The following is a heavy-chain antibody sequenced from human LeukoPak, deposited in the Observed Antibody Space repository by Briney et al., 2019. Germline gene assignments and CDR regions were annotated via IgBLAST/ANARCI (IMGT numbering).Heavy chain of an antibody. V-gene: IGHV3-21*01. D-gene: IGHD1-26*01. CDR1: GFTFSSYS. CDR2: ISSSSSYI. Sequence: GGSLRLSCAASGFTFSSYSVNWVRQAPGKGLEWVSSISSSSSYIYYADSVKGRFTISRDNAKNSLYLQMNSLRAEDTAVYYCAPGPDSGSYYYFDYWGQGTLVTVSS. J-gene: IGHJ4*02. CDR3: APGPDSGSYYYFDY.